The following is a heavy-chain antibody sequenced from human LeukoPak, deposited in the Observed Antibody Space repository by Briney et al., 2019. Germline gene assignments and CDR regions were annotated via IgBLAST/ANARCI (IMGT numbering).Heavy chain of an antibody. V-gene: IGHV3-21*01. CDR1: GFTFSSYS. Sequence: GGSLRLSCAASGFTFSSYSMNWVRQAPGEGLEWVSSISSSSSYIYYADSVKGRFTISRDNAKNSLYLQMNSLRAEDTAVYYCARDTRLYGDYYYGMDVWGQGTTVTVSS. J-gene: IGHJ6*02. CDR2: ISSSSSYI. CDR3: ARDTRLYGDYYYGMDV. D-gene: IGHD4-17*01.